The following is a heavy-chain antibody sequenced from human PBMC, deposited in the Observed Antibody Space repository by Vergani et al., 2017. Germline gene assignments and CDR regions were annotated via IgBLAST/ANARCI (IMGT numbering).Heavy chain of an antibody. J-gene: IGHJ4*02. CDR1: GFTFDDYA. V-gene: IGHV3-43*02. D-gene: IGHD2-21*02. Sequence: EVQLVESGGGVVQPGGSLRLSCAASGFTFDDYAMHWVRQAPGKGLEWVSLISGDGGSTYYADSVKGRFTISRDNSKNSLYLQMNSLRTEDTALYYCAKGFGGTYWCGDCYSFGYWGQGTLVTVSS. CDR2: ISGDGGST. CDR3: AKGFGGTYWCGDCYSFGY.